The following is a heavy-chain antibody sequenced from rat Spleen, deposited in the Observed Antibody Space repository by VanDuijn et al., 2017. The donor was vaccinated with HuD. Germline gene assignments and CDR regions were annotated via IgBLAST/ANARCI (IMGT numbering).Heavy chain of an antibody. D-gene: IGHD4-3*01. V-gene: IGHV5S10*01. CDR3: TTQGIIRIPLFDY. CDR2: IIYDGSRT. Sequence: EVQLVESGGGLVQPGRSLTLSCVVSGFSFSDYNMAWVRPAPKKGLEWVATIIYDGSRTYYRDYVKGRFTVSRDIAKSILSLQMDSLKSEDTATYYCTTQGIIRIPLFDYWGRGVMVTVSS. CDR1: GFSFSDYN. J-gene: IGHJ2*01.